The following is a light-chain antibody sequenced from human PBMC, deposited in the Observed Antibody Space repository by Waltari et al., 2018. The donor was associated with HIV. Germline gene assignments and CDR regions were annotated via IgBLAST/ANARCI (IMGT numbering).Light chain of an antibody. CDR1: SSNIGSNY. V-gene: IGLV1-47*01. CDR3: AAWDASLSAWV. CDR2: MNN. Sequence: QSVLTQPPSASGTPGQRVTISCSGSSSNIGSNYVYWYQHLPGTAPKLLIYMNNQRPSGVPDRFSGSKSGTSASLAIRGLRSEDEADYYCAAWDASLSAWVFGGGTKLTVL. J-gene: IGLJ3*02.